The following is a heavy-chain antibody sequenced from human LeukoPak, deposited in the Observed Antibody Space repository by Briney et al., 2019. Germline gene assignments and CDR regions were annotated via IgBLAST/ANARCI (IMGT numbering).Heavy chain of an antibody. Sequence: GGSLRLSCAASGFSFSSYGVNWARQAPGKGLEWVAYISSSGSVIQYAPSVEGRFTISRDNGENSVHLQMNSLRAGDTAVYYCVRVTAVAAPWVYWGQGAQVTVSS. J-gene: IGHJ4*02. CDR2: ISSSGSVI. D-gene: IGHD6-19*01. V-gene: IGHV3-48*04. CDR1: GFSFSSYG. CDR3: VRVTAVAAPWVY.